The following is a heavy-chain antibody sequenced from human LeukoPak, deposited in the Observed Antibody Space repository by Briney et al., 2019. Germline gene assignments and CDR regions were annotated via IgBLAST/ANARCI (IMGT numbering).Heavy chain of an antibody. Sequence: PGGSLRLSCATSGFTFSSYGMHWVRQAPGKGLEWVAVIWYDGINKHYADSVKGRFTISRDNSKSTLYLQMNSLRAEDTAVYYCARSHESGSYAHWGQGTLVTVSS. CDR2: IWYDGINK. J-gene: IGHJ4*02. D-gene: IGHD1-26*01. V-gene: IGHV3-33*01. CDR3: ARSHESGSYAH. CDR1: GFTFSSYG.